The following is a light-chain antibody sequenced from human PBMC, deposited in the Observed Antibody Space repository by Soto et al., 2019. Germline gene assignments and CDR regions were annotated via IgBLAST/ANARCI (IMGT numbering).Light chain of an antibody. CDR1: QSVSSN. CDR3: QQYNNWWT. J-gene: IGKJ1*01. Sequence: EIVMTQSPATLSVSPGERATLSCRASQSVSSNLAWYQQKPGQVPRVLIYDASTRATGIPPRFSGSRSGTEFTLTISSLQSEDFAVYYCQQYNNWWTFGQGTKVDIK. V-gene: IGKV3-15*01. CDR2: DAS.